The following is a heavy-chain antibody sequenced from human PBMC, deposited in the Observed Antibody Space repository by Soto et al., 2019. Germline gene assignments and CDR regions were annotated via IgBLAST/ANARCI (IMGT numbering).Heavy chain of an antibody. CDR1: GFPFSAYG. CDR3: ARSVRHLSWFDH. Sequence: PGGSLRLSGVASGFPFSAYGMTWVRQTPGKGIEWVCGIGGSGTNIYCADYVQGRLNISRDNFGNKMYMKMNSVRVEDTAVYYCARSVRHLSWFDHWGQGTRVTVSS. D-gene: IGHD3-10*01. V-gene: IGHV3-23*01. J-gene: IGHJ5*02. CDR2: IGGSGTNI.